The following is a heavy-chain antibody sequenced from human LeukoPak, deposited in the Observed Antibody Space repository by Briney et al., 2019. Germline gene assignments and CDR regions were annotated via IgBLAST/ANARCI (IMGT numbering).Heavy chain of an antibody. CDR3: AKGELY. V-gene: IGHV3-30*18. CDR1: GFTFSSYG. D-gene: IGHD1-7*01. J-gene: IGHJ4*02. Sequence: GGSLRLSCAASGFTFSSYGMHWVRQAPGKGLEWVAVISYDGSNKYCADSVKGRFTISRDNSKNTLYLQMNSLRAEDTAVYYCAKGELYWGQGTLVTVSS. CDR2: ISYDGSNK.